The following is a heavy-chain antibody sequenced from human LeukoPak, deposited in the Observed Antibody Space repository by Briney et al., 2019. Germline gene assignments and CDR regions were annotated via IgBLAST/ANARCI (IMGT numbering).Heavy chain of an antibody. CDR1: GYTFTTFG. J-gene: IGHJ4*02. V-gene: IGHV1-18*01. CDR3: ARDHSSSSQLLDY. D-gene: IGHD2-2*01. Sequence: ASVKVSCKASGYTFTTFGVTWVRQAPRQGLEWMGWISAYNGDTNYAQKFQGRFTMTTDTSTNTAYIELRSLRSDDTAVYYCARDHSSSSQLLDYGGQGTLVTVSS. CDR2: ISAYNGDT.